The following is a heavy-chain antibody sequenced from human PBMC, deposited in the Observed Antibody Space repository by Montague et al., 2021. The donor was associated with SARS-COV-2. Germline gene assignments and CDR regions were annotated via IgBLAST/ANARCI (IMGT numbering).Heavy chain of an antibody. CDR1: GGSISSGGYY. CDR2: IYYSGST. Sequence: TLSLTCTVSGGSISSGGYYWCWILQHPGNRLELIVYIYYSGSTYYHPSHKSRVTISVDTSKNQFSLKLSSVTAADTAVYYCARSPEPKIVLVITSLNWYFDLWGHGTLVTVSS. D-gene: IGHD3-22*01. J-gene: IGHJ2*01. CDR3: ARSPEPKIVLVITSLNWYFDL. V-gene: IGHV4-31*03.